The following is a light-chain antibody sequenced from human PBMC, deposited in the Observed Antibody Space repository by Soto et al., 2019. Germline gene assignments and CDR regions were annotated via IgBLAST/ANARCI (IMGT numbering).Light chain of an antibody. V-gene: IGLV2-23*02. CDR2: EVS. J-gene: IGLJ1*01. CDR3: CSYAGSNYV. Sequence: QSALTQPASVSGSPGQSITISCTGTSSDVGNYNLVSWYQHHPGKAPKLIIYEVSKRPSGVSNRFSGSKSGDTASLTISWLQAEDEADYYCCSYAGSNYVFGTGTKVTVL. CDR1: SSDVGNYNL.